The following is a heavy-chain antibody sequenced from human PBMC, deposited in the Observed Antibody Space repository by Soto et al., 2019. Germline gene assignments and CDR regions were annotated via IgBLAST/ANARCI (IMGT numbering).Heavy chain of an antibody. J-gene: IGHJ6*02. Sequence: GVSLRLSCVASGFTFSNYWMHWVRQAPGKGLVWVSRINTDGSTTAFADSVKGRLTLSRDNAKNTVYLQLNSLRGEDTAVYYCARGIRNYYGMDVWGQGTTVTVSS. CDR1: GFTFSNYW. CDR3: ARGIRNYYGMDV. D-gene: IGHD2-15*01. V-gene: IGHV3-74*01. CDR2: INTDGSTT.